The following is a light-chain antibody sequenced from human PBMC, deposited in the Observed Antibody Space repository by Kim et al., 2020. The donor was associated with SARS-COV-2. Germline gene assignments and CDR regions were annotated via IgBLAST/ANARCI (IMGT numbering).Light chain of an antibody. CDR2: GAS. V-gene: IGKV1-5*01. CDR3: QQYDSYTYT. Sequence: DIQMTQSRSTLSASVGDRVTVTCRASQSIHKWLAWYQQKPGKAPNLLISGASSLESGVPSRFSGSGSGTEFTLTIYSLQPDDFATYYCQQYDSYTYTFGQGTKLEI. J-gene: IGKJ2*01. CDR1: QSIHKW.